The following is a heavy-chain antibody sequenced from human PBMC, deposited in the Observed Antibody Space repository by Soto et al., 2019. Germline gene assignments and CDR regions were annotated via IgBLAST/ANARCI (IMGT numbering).Heavy chain of an antibody. D-gene: IGHD6-19*01. J-gene: IGHJ4*02. Sequence: AGGSLRLSCAASGFTFSSYGMHWVRQAPGKGLEWVAVIWYDGSNKYYADSVKGRFTISRDNSKNTLYLQMNSLRAEDTAVYYCARDGQWLVKTAHFDYWGQGTLVTVSS. V-gene: IGHV3-33*01. CDR1: GFTFSSYG. CDR2: IWYDGSNK. CDR3: ARDGQWLVKTAHFDY.